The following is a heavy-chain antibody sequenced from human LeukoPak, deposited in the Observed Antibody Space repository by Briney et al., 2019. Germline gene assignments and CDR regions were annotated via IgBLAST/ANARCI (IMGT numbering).Heavy chain of an antibody. CDR1: GGSISGYY. J-gene: IGHJ4*02. D-gene: IGHD3-3*01. Sequence: PSETLSLTCTVSGGSISGYYWSWIRQPPGMPLEWFGYMYYSGNTNYNPSLKSRVTISVDTSKSQFSLKLRFVTAADTAVYYCARAGYDFWSGYRGPDYFDLWGQGTLVTVSS. CDR2: MYYSGNT. CDR3: ARAGYDFWSGYRGPDYFDL. V-gene: IGHV4-59*01.